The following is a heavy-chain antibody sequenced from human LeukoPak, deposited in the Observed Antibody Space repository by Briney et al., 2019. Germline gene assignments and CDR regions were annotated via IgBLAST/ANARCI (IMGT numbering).Heavy chain of an antibody. CDR3: ASRDLYDSGTYDN. CDR2: IYYSGNT. Sequence: SETLSLTCTVSGGSIDSYYWTWIRQPPGKGLEWIGAIYYSGNTHYNASLQSRVTISADTSKNQFALRLSSVTAADTAVYYCASRDLYDSGTYDNWGQGILVTVSS. CDR1: GGSIDSYY. V-gene: IGHV4-59*05. J-gene: IGHJ4*02. D-gene: IGHD3-10*01.